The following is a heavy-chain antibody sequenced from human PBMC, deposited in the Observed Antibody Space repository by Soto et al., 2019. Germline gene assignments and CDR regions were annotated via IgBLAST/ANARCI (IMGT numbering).Heavy chain of an antibody. V-gene: IGHV4-59*01. J-gene: IGHJ5*02. CDR1: GNPINGYY. CDR2: IYDSGNT. Sequence: QVQLQESGPGLAKPSETLSLTCTVSGNPINGYYWSWIRQPPGKGLEWIGYIYDSGNTNYNPSLKSRVTISVDTSRNQFSLKLTAVTAADTAVYYCARDGGASDYIWFDLWGQGTLVTVSS. CDR3: ARDGGASDYIWFDL. D-gene: IGHD2-21*01.